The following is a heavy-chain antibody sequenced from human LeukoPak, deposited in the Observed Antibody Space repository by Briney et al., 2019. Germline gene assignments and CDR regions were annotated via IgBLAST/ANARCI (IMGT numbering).Heavy chain of an antibody. CDR1: GGSISSYY. J-gene: IGHJ3*02. CDR3: ARMVRGVIDAFEI. Sequence: SETLSLTCTVSGGSISSYYWSWIRQPPGKGLEWIAYIYYSGTTKYNASPKSRVTMSVDTSKNQFSLKLSSVTAADTAVYYCARMVRGVIDAFEIWGQGTMVTVSS. D-gene: IGHD3-10*01. V-gene: IGHV4-59*01. CDR2: IYYSGTT.